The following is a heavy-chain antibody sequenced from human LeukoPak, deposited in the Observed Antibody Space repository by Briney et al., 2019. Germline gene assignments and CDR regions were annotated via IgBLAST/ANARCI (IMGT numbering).Heavy chain of an antibody. Sequence: GGSLRLSCAASGLTFSSYWMSWVRQAPGKGLEWVANIKQDGSEKYYVDSVKGRFTISRDNAKNSLYLQMNSLRAEDTAVYYCAREGPFPSSYSSGYLVRFDYWGQGTLVTVSS. CDR3: AREGPFPSSYSSGYLVRFDY. CDR1: GLTFSSYW. CDR2: IKQDGSEK. J-gene: IGHJ4*02. V-gene: IGHV3-7*01. D-gene: IGHD3-22*01.